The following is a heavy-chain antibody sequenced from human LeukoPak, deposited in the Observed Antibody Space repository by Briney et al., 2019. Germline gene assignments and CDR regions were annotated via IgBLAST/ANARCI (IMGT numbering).Heavy chain of an antibody. J-gene: IGHJ3*02. V-gene: IGHV3-74*01. Sequence: GGSLRLSCAASGFTFSSYWMHWVRQAPGKGLVWVSRINTDGSSTSYADSVKGRFTISRDNAKNTLYLQMNSLRAEDTAVYYYARDNPTNWRNAFDIWGQGTMVTVSS. D-gene: IGHD1-1*01. CDR3: ARDNPTNWRNAFDI. CDR2: INTDGSST. CDR1: GFTFSSYW.